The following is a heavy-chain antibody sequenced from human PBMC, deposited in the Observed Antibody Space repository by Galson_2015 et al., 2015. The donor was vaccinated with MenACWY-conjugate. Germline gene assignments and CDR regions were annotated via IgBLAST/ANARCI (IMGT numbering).Heavy chain of an antibody. V-gene: IGHV5-51*01. CDR3: ARHPPGGRGMDV. CDR1: GYNFITYW. CDR2: ISPIDSKI. Sequence: QSGAEVKKPGESLRISCTASGYNFITYWIGWVRQVPGKGLEWVGLISPIDSKIRYSPAFEGRVTISADNSITTAYLQWNSLQASDTAMYYCARHPPGGRGMDVWGQGTTVTVSS. J-gene: IGHJ6*02. D-gene: IGHD1-26*01.